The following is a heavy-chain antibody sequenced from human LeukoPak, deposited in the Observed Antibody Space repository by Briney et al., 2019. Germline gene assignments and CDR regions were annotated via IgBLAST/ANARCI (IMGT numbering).Heavy chain of an antibody. Sequence: PGGSLRLSCAASGFAFSYYAMSRVRQAPGTGLEWVSGISGSGNTHYTDSVKGRFTISRDNSKSTLDPQMHSLRVDDTALYYCAKDIYSAYDLARAFDFWGQGTLVTVST. CDR2: ISGSGNT. V-gene: IGHV3-23*01. CDR1: GFAFSYYA. J-gene: IGHJ4*01. D-gene: IGHD5-12*01. CDR3: AKDIYSAYDLARAFDF.